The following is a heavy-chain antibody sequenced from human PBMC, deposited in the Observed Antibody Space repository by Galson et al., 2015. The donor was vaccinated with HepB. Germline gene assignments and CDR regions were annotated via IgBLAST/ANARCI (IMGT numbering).Heavy chain of an antibody. CDR3: ARGPRYYYDSSGPGYFDY. CDR2: IYSGTST. CDR1: GSSFNTYA. V-gene: IGHV3-53*04. D-gene: IGHD3-22*01. J-gene: IGHJ4*02. Sequence: LRLSCAASGSSFNTYAMSWVRQAPGKGLGWVSIIYSGTSTYYADSVRGRFTISRHNFKNTLYLQMNSLRAEDTAVYYCARGPRYYYDSSGPGYFDYWGQGTQVTVSS.